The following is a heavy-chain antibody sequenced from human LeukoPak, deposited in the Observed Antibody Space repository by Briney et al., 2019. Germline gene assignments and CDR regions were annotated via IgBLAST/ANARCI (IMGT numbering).Heavy chain of an antibody. CDR1: GDSINSGNSH. CDR2: VYDSWNN. J-gene: IGHJ4*02. Sequence: SQTLSLTCTVSGDSINSGNSHWTWIRQPPGKGLEWLGSVYDSWNNYYNPSLESRITMSVDTSKNQYSLGLSSVIAADTAVYYCASYFVGNGGRGYWGQGALVTVSS. V-gene: IGHV4-30-4*01. CDR3: ASYFVGNGGRGY. D-gene: IGHD3-10*02.